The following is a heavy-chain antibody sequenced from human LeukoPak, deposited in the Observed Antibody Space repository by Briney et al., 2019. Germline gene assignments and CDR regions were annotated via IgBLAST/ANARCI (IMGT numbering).Heavy chain of an antibody. V-gene: IGHV4-59*01. CDR2: IYYSGST. J-gene: IGHJ5*02. D-gene: IGHD3-3*01. Sequence: SETLCLTCTVSGGSISSYYWSWIRQPPGKGLEWIGYIYYSGSTNYNPSLKSRVTISVDTSKNQFSLKLSSVTAADTAVYYCARAVNYDFWSGYPNWFDPWGQGTLVTVSS. CDR1: GGSISSYY. CDR3: ARAVNYDFWSGYPNWFDP.